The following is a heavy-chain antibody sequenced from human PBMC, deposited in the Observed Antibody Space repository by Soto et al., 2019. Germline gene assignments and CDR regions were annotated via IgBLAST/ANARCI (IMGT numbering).Heavy chain of an antibody. Sequence: QVQLVEFGGGVVQPGTSLRLSCAASGFTFTNYAMHWVRQAPGKGLEWVAVIWFDGSNKYYLDSVKGRFTISRDNTKNTMLLQMNSRGVEDTVVYYWARCQGGFFGSGTYKGVDVWGKGTTVTVSS. D-gene: IGHD3-10*01. V-gene: IGHV3-33*01. CDR1: GFTFTNYA. CDR2: IWFDGSNK. CDR3: ARCQGGFFGSGTYKGVDV. J-gene: IGHJ6*04.